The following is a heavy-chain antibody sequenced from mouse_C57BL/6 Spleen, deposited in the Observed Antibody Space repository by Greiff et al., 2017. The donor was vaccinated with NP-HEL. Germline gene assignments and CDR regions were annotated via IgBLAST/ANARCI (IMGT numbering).Heavy chain of an antibody. V-gene: IGHV1-52*01. J-gene: IGHJ1*03. CDR1: GYTFTSYW. CDR2: IDPSDSET. D-gene: IGHD1-1*01. Sequence: QVQLQQPGAELVRPGSSVKLSCKASGYTFTSYWMHWVKQRPIQGLEWIGNIDPSDSETHYNQKFKDKATLTVDKSSSTAYMQLSSLTSEDSAVYYCARGTVYYGSSWYFDVWGTGTTVTVSS. CDR3: ARGTVYYGSSWYFDV.